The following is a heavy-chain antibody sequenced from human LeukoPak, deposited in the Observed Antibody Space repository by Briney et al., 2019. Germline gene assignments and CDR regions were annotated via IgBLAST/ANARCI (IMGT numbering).Heavy chain of an antibody. Sequence: SETLSLTCTVSGGSVSSGGYYWSWIRQPAGKGLEWIGRIYTSGSTNYNPSLKSRVTISVDTSKNLFSLKLTSVTVADTAVYYCTREPLPWGQGTLVTVSS. V-gene: IGHV4-61*02. CDR2: IYTSGST. CDR3: TREPLP. J-gene: IGHJ4*02. CDR1: GGSVSSGGYY.